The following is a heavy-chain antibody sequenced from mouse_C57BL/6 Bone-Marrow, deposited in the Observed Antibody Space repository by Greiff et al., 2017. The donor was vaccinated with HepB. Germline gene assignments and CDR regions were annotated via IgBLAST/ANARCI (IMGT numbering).Heavy chain of an antibody. CDR1: GYTFTDYE. D-gene: IGHD3-2*02. J-gene: IGHJ2*01. CDR2: IDPETGGT. Sequence: QVQLQQSGAELVRPGASVTLSCKASGYTFTDYEMHWVKQTPVHGLEWIGAIDPETGGTAYNQKFKGKSTLTVDKSSSTAYMQLSSLTSEDSAVYYCARRGQLRFPFDYWGQGTTLTVSS. CDR3: ARRGQLRFPFDY. V-gene: IGHV1-15*01.